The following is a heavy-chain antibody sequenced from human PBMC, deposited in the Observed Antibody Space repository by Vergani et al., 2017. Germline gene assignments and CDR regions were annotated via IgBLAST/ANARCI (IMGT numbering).Heavy chain of an antibody. D-gene: IGHD3-3*01. CDR2: IIPIFGSA. CDR1: GGTFGNYA. Sequence: QVQLVQSGAEVKKPGSSVKVSCKASGGTFGNYAISWVRQAPGQGLEWMGGIIPIFGSANSAQMFQGRVTITADESTSTAYMELSSLRSEDTAVYYCAGGGITIFGVANYYYYYMDVWGKGTTVTVSS. V-gene: IGHV1-69*01. CDR3: AGGGITIFGVANYYYYYMDV. J-gene: IGHJ6*03.